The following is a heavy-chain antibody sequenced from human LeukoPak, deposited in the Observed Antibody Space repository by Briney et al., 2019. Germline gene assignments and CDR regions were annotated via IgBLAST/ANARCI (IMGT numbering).Heavy chain of an antibody. Sequence: GESLRISCKGSGYSFTSYWISLVRQMPGKGLEWMGRIDPSDSYTNYSPSFQGHVTISADKSISTAYLQWSSLKASDTAMYYCASRGNYYGSGSYYDDSHDYYYGMDVWGQGTTVTVSS. J-gene: IGHJ6*02. D-gene: IGHD3-10*01. CDR1: GYSFTSYW. CDR3: ASRGNYYGSGSYYDDSHDYYYGMDV. CDR2: IDPSDSYT. V-gene: IGHV5-10-1*01.